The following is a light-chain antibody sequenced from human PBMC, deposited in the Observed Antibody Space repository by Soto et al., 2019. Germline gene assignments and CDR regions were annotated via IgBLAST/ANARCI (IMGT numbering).Light chain of an antibody. V-gene: IGKV1-5*01. J-gene: IGKJ1*01. CDR1: QSISSW. CDR3: QQYNSYPT. CDR2: DAS. Sequence: DIQMTQSPSTLSAFVGDRVTITCRASQSISSWLAWYQQKPGKAPKLLIYDASSLESGVPSRFSGSGSGTEFTLTISSLQPDDFATYYCQQYNSYPTFGQGTKVEIK.